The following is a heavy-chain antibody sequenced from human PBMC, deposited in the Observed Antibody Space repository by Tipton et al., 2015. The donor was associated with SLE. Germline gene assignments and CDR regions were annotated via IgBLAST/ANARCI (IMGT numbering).Heavy chain of an antibody. CDR3: ARVGAGTDYYYYYMDV. V-gene: IGHV3-53*01. Sequence: GSLRLSCAASGFTVSSNYMSWVSQAPGKGLEWVSVIYSGGSTYYADSVKGRFTISRDNAKNSLYLQMNSLRAEDTAVYYCARVGAGTDYYYYYMDVWGKGTTVTVSS. CDR2: IYSGGST. D-gene: IGHD6-19*01. CDR1: GFTVSSNY. J-gene: IGHJ6*03.